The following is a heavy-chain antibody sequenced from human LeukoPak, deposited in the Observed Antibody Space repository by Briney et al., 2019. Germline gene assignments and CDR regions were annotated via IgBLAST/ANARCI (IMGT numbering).Heavy chain of an antibody. Sequence: SETLSLTCTVSGGSISNYYWSWIRQPPGKGLEWIGFMSDSGSTNHNPSLKSRVTISVDTSKNQFSLKLRSVTAADTAVYYCAREGPHGSGIYYNPLDYWGQGALVIVSS. D-gene: IGHD3-10*01. CDR3: AREGPHGSGIYYNPLDY. J-gene: IGHJ4*02. CDR2: MSDSGST. V-gene: IGHV4-59*01. CDR1: GGSISNYY.